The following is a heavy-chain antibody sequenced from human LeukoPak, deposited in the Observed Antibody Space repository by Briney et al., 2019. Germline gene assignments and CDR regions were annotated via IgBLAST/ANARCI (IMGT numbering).Heavy chain of an antibody. Sequence: KAGGSLRLSCTASGFTFSDHYMSWFRLSPGKGLEWLSYITSSGTTSDYADSVKGRFTISRDDAKNSTYLQMNSLRPEDTAVYYCARDPDYGDPDWGQGTLVTVSS. D-gene: IGHD4-17*01. CDR3: ARDPDYGDPD. J-gene: IGHJ4*02. V-gene: IGHV3-11*01. CDR1: GFTFSDHY. CDR2: ITSSGTTS.